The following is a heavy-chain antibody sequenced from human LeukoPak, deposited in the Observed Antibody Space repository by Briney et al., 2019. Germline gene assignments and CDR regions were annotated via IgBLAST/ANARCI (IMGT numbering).Heavy chain of an antibody. D-gene: IGHD6-13*01. J-gene: IGHJ4*02. V-gene: IGHV1-2*02. Sequence: GASVKVSCKASGYTFTDYFLHWVRRAPGQEFELMGWINPNSGATHYIQSFQGRVIMTRDTSLSIAYLQLNSLTSDDTAMYYCARAQYLTAPAGTFANSWGQGTLVTVSS. CDR2: INPNSGAT. CDR1: GYTFTDYF. CDR3: ARAQYLTAPAGTFANS.